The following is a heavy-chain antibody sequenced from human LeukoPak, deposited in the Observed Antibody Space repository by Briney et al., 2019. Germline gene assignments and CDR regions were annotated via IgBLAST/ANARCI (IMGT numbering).Heavy chain of an antibody. CDR2: IYHSGST. CDR3: ARGGVAYHDILTGHNWFDP. V-gene: IGHV4-38-2*01. D-gene: IGHD3-9*01. J-gene: IGHJ5*02. CDR1: GYSISSGYY. Sequence: KPSETLSLTCAVSGYSISSGYYWGWIRQPPGKGLEWIGSIYHSGSTYYNPSLKSRVTISVDTSKNQFSLKLSSVTAADTAVYYCARGGVAYHDILTGHNWFDPWGQGTLVTVSS.